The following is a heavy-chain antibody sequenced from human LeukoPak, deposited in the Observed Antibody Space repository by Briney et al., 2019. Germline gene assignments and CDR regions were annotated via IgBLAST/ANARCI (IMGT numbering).Heavy chain of an antibody. CDR1: GGSNSSYY. CDR2: IYTSGST. J-gene: IGHJ5*02. CDR3: ARDYLTPYSSGWYWFDP. D-gene: IGHD6-19*01. V-gene: IGHV4-4*07. Sequence: SEPLSLTCTVSGGSNSSYYWSWIRQPAGKGLEWIGRIYTSGSTNYNPSLKSRVTMSVDTSKNQFSLKLSSVTAADTAVYYCARDYLTPYSSGWYWFDPWGQGTLVTVSS.